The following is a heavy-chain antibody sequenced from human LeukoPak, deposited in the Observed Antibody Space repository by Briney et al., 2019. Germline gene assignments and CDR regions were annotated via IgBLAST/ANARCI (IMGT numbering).Heavy chain of an antibody. D-gene: IGHD3-9*01. CDR1: GFTFNTFN. Sequence: GGSLRLSCAASGFTFNTFNMNWVRQAPGKGLEGVSYITSGGDYIYYADSVKRRFTTSRDNANNSLSLQLNSLRVEDTAVYYCARGHYDVLAASYKWTPDYWGQGTLVTVSS. J-gene: IGHJ4*02. CDR3: ARGHYDVLAASYKWTPDY. V-gene: IGHV3-21*01. CDR2: ITSGGDYI.